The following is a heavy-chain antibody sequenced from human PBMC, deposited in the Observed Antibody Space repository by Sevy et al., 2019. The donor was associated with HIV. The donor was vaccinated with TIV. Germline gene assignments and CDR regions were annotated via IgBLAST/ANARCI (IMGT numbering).Heavy chain of an antibody. CDR2: IKSKSDGGAT. CDR1: GFTFTDAW. V-gene: IGHV3-15*01. CDR3: ATLYRLDP. D-gene: IGHD3-16*02. J-gene: IGHJ5*02. Sequence: GGSLRLSCAASGFTFTDAWMSWVRQAPGKGLELVGRIKSKSDGGATDYAAPVKGRFTISRDDSKDTLYLQMNSLKTEDTGVYYCATLYRLDPWGQGTLVTVSS.